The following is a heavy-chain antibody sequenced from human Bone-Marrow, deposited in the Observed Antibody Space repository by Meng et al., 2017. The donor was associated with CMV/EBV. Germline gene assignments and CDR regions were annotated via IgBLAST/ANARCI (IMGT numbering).Heavy chain of an antibody. CDR3: ARDRWSGYYRGCYYYGMDV. Sequence: GESLKISCAASGFTFSSYSMNWVRQAPGKGLEWVSYISSSSSTIYYADSVKGRFTISRDNAKNSLYLQMNSLRAEDTAVYYCARDRWSGYYRGCYYYGMDVWGQGTTVTVSS. J-gene: IGHJ6*02. D-gene: IGHD3-3*01. CDR2: ISSSSSTI. CDR1: GFTFSSYS. V-gene: IGHV3-48*04.